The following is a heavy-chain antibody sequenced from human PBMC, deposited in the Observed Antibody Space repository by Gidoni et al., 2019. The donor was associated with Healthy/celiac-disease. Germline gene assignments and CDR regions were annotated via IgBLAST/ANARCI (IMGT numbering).Heavy chain of an antibody. V-gene: IGHV6-1*01. D-gene: IGHD2-2*01. CDR3: ARDGPRGYQYDY. CDR1: GDSVSRNRAA. CDR2: TYHRVKWYK. J-gene: IGHJ4*02. Sequence: QVQLQQSGPGLVKPSQTLSLTCAISGDSVSRNRAAWNWIRQSPSRGLGWLGRTYHRVKWYKDYAVSVKSRITHHPDTSKNQFSLPLNSVTPEDNAVYYCARDGPRGYQYDYWGQGTLVTVSS.